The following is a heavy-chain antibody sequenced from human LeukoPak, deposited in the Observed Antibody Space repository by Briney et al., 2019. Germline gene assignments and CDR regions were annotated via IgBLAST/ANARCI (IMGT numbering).Heavy chain of an antibody. CDR3: ARGTAGFDP. CDR1: GFTLSSYW. V-gene: IGHV3-74*01. J-gene: IGHJ5*02. Sequence: SGGSLRLSCEASGFTLSSYWMHWVRQAPGKGLMRVSHINNDGSVTTYAGSVKGRFTISRDNAKNTLYLQMNSLRAEDTALYCCARGTAGFDPWGQGTLVIVSS. CDR2: INNDGSVT.